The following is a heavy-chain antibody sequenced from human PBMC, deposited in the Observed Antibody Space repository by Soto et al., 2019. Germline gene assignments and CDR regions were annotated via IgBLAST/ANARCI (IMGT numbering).Heavy chain of an antibody. J-gene: IGHJ4*02. CDR2: IYYSGST. D-gene: IGHD3-10*01. V-gene: IGHV4-59*08. CDR1: GGSISSYY. Sequence: SETLSLTCTVSGGSISSYYWSWIRQPPGKGLEWIGYIYYSGSTNYNPSLKSRVTISVDTSKNQFSLKLSSVTAADTAVYYCARHLRRYDFFDYWGQGTLVTVSS. CDR3: ARHLRRYDFFDY.